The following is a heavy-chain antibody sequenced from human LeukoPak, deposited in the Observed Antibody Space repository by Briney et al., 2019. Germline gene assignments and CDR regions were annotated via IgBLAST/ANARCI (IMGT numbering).Heavy chain of an antibody. V-gene: IGHV3-30*04. D-gene: IGHD3-16*01. CDR1: GFTFSSYA. CDR3: ARDREGAYYYYMDV. Sequence: GGSLRLSCAASGFTFSSYAMHWVHQAPGKGLEWVAVISYDGSNKYYADSVKGRFTISRDNSKNTLYLQMNSLRAEDTAVYYCARDREGAYYYYMDVWGKGTTVTVSS. J-gene: IGHJ6*03. CDR2: ISYDGSNK.